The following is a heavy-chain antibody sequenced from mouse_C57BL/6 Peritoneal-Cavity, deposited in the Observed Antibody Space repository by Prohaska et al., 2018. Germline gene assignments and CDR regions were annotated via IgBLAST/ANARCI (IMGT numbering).Heavy chain of an antibody. J-gene: IGHJ3*01. CDR2: ISSGSRTI. D-gene: IGHD2-2*01. CDR1: GFTFSDYG. CDR3: ARVHGSAWFAY. Sequence: EVQLVESGGGLVKPGGSLKLSCAASGFTFSDYGMHWVRQAPEKGLEWVAYISSGSRTIYYADKVKGRFTIARDNAKNTLFLQRTSLRSEDTAMYYCARVHGSAWFAYWGQGTLVTVSA. V-gene: IGHV5-17*01.